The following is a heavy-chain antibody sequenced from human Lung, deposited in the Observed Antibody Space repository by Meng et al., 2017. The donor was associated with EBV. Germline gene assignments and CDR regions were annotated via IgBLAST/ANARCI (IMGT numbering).Heavy chain of an antibody. J-gene: IGHJ4*02. CDR1: GGSLSIRNW. CDR3: ARVGAYCGGDCYHPR. D-gene: IGHD2-21*02. Sequence: QGPLQALSPGLWQPSGTLSLTLAVSGGSLSIRNWWSWVRQPPGKGLEWIGEIYHSGSTNYNPSLKSRVTISVDESKNQFSLRLSSVAAADTAVYYCARVGAYCGGDCYHPRWGQGTLVTVSS. V-gene: IGHV4-4*02. CDR2: IYHSGST.